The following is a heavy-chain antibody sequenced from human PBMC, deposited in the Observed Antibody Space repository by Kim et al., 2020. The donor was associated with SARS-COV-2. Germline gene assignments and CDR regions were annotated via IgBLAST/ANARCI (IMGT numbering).Heavy chain of an antibody. Sequence: GGSLRLSCAASGFTFSSYSMNWVRQAPGKGLEWVSSISSSSSYIYYADSVKGRFTISRDNAKNSLYLQMNSLRAEDTAVYYCARAYGSGSSQYYYYYGMDVWGQGTTVTVSS. CDR2: ISSSSSYI. D-gene: IGHD3-10*01. CDR3: ARAYGSGSSQYYYYYGMDV. CDR1: GFTFSSYS. J-gene: IGHJ6*02. V-gene: IGHV3-21*01.